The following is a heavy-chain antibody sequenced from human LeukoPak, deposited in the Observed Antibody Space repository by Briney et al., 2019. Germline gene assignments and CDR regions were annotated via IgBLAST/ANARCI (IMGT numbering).Heavy chain of an antibody. Sequence: ASVTVSCKASGYTFTSYGISWVRQAPGQGLEWMGWISAYNGNTNYAQKLQGRVTMTTDTSTSTAYMELRSLRAEDTAVYYCARGAPETDAFDIWGQGTMVTVSS. J-gene: IGHJ3*02. V-gene: IGHV1-18*01. CDR1: GYTFTSYG. CDR3: ARGAPETDAFDI. CDR2: ISAYNGNT.